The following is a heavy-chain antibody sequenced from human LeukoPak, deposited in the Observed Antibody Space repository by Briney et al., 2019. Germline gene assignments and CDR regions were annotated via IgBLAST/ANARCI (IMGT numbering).Heavy chain of an antibody. V-gene: IGHV3-30*18. CDR1: GFIFSSFG. CDR3: AKDQYSSSPYGMDV. Sequence: GGSLRLSCAASGFIFSSFGIHWVRQAPGKGLEWVAVISYDGSNKYYADSVKGRFTISRDNSKNTLYLQMNSLRAEDTAVYYCAKDQYSSSPYGMDVWGQGTTVTVSS. J-gene: IGHJ6*02. D-gene: IGHD6-13*01. CDR2: ISYDGSNK.